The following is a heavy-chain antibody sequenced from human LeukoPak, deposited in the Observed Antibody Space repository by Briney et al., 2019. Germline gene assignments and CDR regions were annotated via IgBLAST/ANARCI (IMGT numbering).Heavy chain of an antibody. CDR2: INTNTGNP. J-gene: IGHJ6*03. V-gene: IGHV7-4-1*02. CDR1: GYTFTSYA. Sequence: ASVKVSCKASGYTFTSYAMNWVRQAPGQGHEWMGWINTNTGNPTYAQGFTGRFVFSLDTSVSTAYLQISSLKAEDTAVYYCAKGRGNWNYPSYYYYYMDVWGKGTTVTVSS. D-gene: IGHD1-7*01. CDR3: AKGRGNWNYPSYYYYYMDV.